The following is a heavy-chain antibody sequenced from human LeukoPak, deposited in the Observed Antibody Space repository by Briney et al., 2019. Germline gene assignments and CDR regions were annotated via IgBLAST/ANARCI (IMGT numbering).Heavy chain of an antibody. CDR3: ARGAYYYYYYMDV. J-gene: IGHJ6*03. Sequence: GGSLRLSCAASGFTFSSYWMSWLRQAPGKGLEWVANIKQDGSEKYYVDSVKGRFTISRDNAKNSLYLQMNSLRAEDTAVYYCARGAYYYYYYMDVWGKGTTVTISS. CDR1: GFTFSSYW. V-gene: IGHV3-7*01. CDR2: IKQDGSEK.